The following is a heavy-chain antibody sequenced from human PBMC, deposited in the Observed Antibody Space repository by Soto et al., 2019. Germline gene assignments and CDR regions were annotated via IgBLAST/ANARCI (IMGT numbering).Heavy chain of an antibody. D-gene: IGHD4-17*01. CDR2: IYYSGST. V-gene: IGHV4-39*01. CDR1: GGSISSSSYY. CDR3: ARLATRYGGNPSYYYYYGMDV. Sequence: SETLSLTCTVSGGSISSSSYYWGWIRQPPGEGLEWIGSIYYSGSTYYNPSLKSRVTISVDTSKNQFSLKLSSVTAADTAVYYCARLATRYGGNPSYYYYYGMDVWGQGTTVTVSS. J-gene: IGHJ6*02.